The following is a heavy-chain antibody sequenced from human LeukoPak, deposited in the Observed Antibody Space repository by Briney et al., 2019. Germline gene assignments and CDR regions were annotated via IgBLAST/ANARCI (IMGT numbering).Heavy chain of an antibody. D-gene: IGHD3-16*01. J-gene: IGHJ4*02. CDR3: TTSPYYDYVWGSY. CDR2: IKSKTDGGTT. V-gene: IGHV3-15*01. CDR1: GFTFSNAW. Sequence: GGSLRLSCAASGFTFSNAWMSWVRQAPGKGLECVGRIKSKTDGGTTDYAAPVKGRFTISRDDLKNTLYLQMNSLKTEDTAVYYCTTSPYYDYVWGSYWGQGTLVTVSS.